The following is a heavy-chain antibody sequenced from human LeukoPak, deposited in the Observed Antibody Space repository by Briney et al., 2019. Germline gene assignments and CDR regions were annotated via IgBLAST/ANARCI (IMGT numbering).Heavy chain of an antibody. Sequence: PSETLSLTCTVSGGSISSSSYYWGWIRQPPGKGLEWIGSIYYSGSTYYNPSLKSRVTISVDTSKNQFSLKLSSVTAADTAVYYCARLPNMILTGYPEAWFDPWGQGTLVTVSS. D-gene: IGHD3-9*01. J-gene: IGHJ5*02. CDR2: IYYSGST. V-gene: IGHV4-39*07. CDR1: GGSISSSSYY. CDR3: ARLPNMILTGYPEAWFDP.